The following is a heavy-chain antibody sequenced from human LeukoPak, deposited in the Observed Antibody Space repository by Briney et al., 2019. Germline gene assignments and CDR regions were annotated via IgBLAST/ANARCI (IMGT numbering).Heavy chain of an antibody. CDR2: ISTGSLNT. D-gene: IGHD5-18*01. J-gene: IGHJ4*02. V-gene: IGHV3-23*01. CDR1: GFTFSGDA. CDR3: AKRGGGYSYGYFDD. Sequence: GGSLRLSCAASGFTFSGDAMHWVRQAPGKGLEWVSAISTGSLNTYYADSVKGRFTISRDNSKNTLYLQMNSLRAEDTAVYYCAKRGGGYSYGYFDDWGQGTLVTVSS.